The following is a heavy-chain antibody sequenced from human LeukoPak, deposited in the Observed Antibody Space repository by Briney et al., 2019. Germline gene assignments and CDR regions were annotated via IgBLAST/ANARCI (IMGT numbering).Heavy chain of an antibody. CDR3: TRLGYCSGSSYCNY. CDR2: RSKANSYAT. Sequence: GGSLRLSCTASGFTFSVSAMHWVRQASGKGLEWVGRRSKANSYATTYAASVKGRFTFSRDDSKNTAYLQMNSLKTDDTAVYYCTRLGYCSGSSYCNYWGQGTLVTVSS. J-gene: IGHJ4*02. D-gene: IGHD2-15*01. CDR1: GFTFSVSA. V-gene: IGHV3-73*01.